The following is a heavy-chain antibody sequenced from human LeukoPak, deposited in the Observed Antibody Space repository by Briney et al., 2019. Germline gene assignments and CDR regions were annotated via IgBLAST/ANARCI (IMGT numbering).Heavy chain of an antibody. CDR2: IYSGGST. D-gene: IGHD5-24*01. J-gene: IGHJ6*03. Sequence: PGGSLRLSCAASGSTVSSNYMSWVRQAPGKGLEWVSVIYSGGSTYYADSVKGRFTISRDNSKNTLYLQMNSLRAEDTAVYYCARGHRATDPRYYYYYMDVWGKGTTVTVSS. CDR3: ARGHRATDPRYYYYYMDV. V-gene: IGHV3-66*01. CDR1: GSTVSSNY.